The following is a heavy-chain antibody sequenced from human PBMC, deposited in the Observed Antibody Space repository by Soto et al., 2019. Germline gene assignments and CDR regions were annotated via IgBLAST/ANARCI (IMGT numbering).Heavy chain of an antibody. D-gene: IGHD2-15*01. CDR2: IWYDGSNK. CDR1: GFTFSSYG. CDR3: ARDISCSGGSCYDYYYYYGMDV. J-gene: IGHJ6*02. Sequence: PGGSLRLSCAAGGFTFSSYGMHWVRQAPGKGLGWVAVIWYDGSNKYYAGSVKGRFTISRDNSKNTLYLKMNSLRAEDTAVYYCARDISCSGGSCYDYYYYYGMDVWGQGTTVTVSS. V-gene: IGHV3-33*01.